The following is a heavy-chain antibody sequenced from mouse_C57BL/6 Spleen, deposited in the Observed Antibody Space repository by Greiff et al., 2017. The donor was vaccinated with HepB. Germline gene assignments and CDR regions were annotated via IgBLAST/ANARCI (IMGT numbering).Heavy chain of an antibody. J-gene: IGHJ4*01. Sequence: QVQLQQPGAELVKPGASVKLSCKASGYTFTSYWMHWVKQRPGQGLEWIGMIHPNSGSTNYNEKFKSKATLTVDKSSSTAYMQLSSLTSEDSAVYYCAREDSNFYAMDYWGQGTSVTVSS. CDR3: AREDSNFYAMDY. V-gene: IGHV1-64*01. CDR1: GYTFTSYW. CDR2: IHPNSGST. D-gene: IGHD2-5*01.